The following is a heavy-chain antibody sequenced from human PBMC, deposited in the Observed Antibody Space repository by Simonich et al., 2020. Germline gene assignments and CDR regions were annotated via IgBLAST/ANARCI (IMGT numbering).Heavy chain of an antibody. CDR3: ARHAGFAFDI. CDR2: IYYGGGT. J-gene: IGHJ3*02. V-gene: IGHV4-39*01. CDR1: GGSISSSSYY. Sequence: QLQLQESGPGLVKPSETLSLTCTVSGGSISSSSYYWGWIRQPPGKRREWSGSIYYGGGTYYNPSLKSQVTISVDTSKNQFSLKLSSVTAADTAVYYCARHAGFAFDIWGQGTMVTVSS. D-gene: IGHD6-13*01.